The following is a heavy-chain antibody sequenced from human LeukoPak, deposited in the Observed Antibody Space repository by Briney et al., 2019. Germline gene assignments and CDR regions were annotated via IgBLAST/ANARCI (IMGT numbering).Heavy chain of an antibody. Sequence: PGGSLRLSCAASGFTFSSYAMSWVRQAPGKGLEWVAVISYDGSNKYYADSVKGRFTISRDNSKNTLYLQMNSLRAEDTAVYYCARESGYDEYYFDYWGQGTLVTVSS. J-gene: IGHJ4*02. CDR3: ARESGYDEYYFDY. D-gene: IGHD5-12*01. V-gene: IGHV3-30-3*01. CDR1: GFTFSSYA. CDR2: ISYDGSNK.